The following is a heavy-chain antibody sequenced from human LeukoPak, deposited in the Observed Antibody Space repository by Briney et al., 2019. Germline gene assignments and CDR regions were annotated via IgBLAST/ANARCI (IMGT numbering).Heavy chain of an antibody. CDR1: GFTFSSYG. V-gene: IGHV3-33*01. CDR3: AGDYGEYYYGMDV. J-gene: IGHJ6*02. CDR2: IWYDGSNK. Sequence: QPGRSLRLSCSASGFTFSSYGMHGVRQAPGKGLEGVAVIWYDGSNKYYADSVKGRFTISRDNSKNTLYLQMNSLRAEDTAVYYCAGDYGEYYYGMDVWGQGTTVTVSS. D-gene: IGHD4-17*01.